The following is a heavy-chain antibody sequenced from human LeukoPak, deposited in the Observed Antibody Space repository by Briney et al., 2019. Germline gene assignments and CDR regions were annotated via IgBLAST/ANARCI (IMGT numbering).Heavy chain of an antibody. J-gene: IGHJ6*03. D-gene: IGHD1-26*01. CDR1: GGSFSGYY. Sequence: PSETLSLTCAVYGGSFSGYYWSWIRQPPGKGLEWIGEINHSGSTNYNPSLKSRVTISVDTSKNQFPLKLSSVTAADTAFYYCASQGHHGKIVGTTLSYFYMDVWGKGTTVTVSS. CDR3: ASQGHHGKIVGTTLSYFYMDV. V-gene: IGHV4-34*01. CDR2: INHSGST.